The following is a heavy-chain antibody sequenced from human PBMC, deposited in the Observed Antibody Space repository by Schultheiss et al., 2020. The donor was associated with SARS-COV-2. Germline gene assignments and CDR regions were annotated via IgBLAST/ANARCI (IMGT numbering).Heavy chain of an antibody. Sequence: SETLSLTCAVYGGSFSGYYWTWIRQPPGKGLEWIGSIYYSGSTNYNPSLKSRVTISVDTSKNQFSLKLSSVTAADTAVYYCARGYDSSGYYFDPWGQGTLVTVSS. CDR3: ARGYDSSGYYFDP. CDR2: IYYSGST. D-gene: IGHD3-22*01. J-gene: IGHJ5*02. V-gene: IGHV4-34*01. CDR1: GGSFSGYY.